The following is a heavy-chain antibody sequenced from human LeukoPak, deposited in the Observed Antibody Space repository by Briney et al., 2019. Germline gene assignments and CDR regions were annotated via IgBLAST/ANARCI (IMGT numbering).Heavy chain of an antibody. V-gene: IGHV3-15*01. J-gene: IGHJ4*02. CDR2: IKSKTDGGTT. CDR3: TTGVGGYTYGPDY. D-gene: IGHD5-18*01. CDR1: GLTFSNAW. Sequence: GGSLRLSCAASGLTFSNAWMSWVRQAPGKGLEWVGRIKSKTDGGTTDYAAPVKGRFTISRDDSKNTLYLQVNSLKTEDTALYYCTTGVGGYTYGPDYWGQGTLVTVSS.